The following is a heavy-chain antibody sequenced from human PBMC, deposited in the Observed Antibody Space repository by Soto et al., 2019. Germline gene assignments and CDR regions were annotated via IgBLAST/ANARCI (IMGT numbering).Heavy chain of an antibody. CDR3: ARDFVPFQSGYYPRGMDV. V-gene: IGHV1-2*04. J-gene: IGHJ6*02. Sequence: ASVKVSCKASGYTFTGYYMHWVRQAPGQGLEWMGWINPNSGGTNYAQKFQGWVTMTRDTSISTAYMELSRLRSDDTAVYYCARDFVPFQSGYYPRGMDVWGQGTTVTVSS. CDR1: GYTFTGYY. CDR2: INPNSGGT. D-gene: IGHD3-3*01.